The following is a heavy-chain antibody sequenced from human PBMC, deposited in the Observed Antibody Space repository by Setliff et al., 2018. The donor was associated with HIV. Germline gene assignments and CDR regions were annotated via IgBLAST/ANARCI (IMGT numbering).Heavy chain of an antibody. Sequence: SVKVSCKASGGTSSTHAMNWVRQAPGQGLEWMGQIISILDITSYTQKLQGRVSITADKSTSTFYMELSDLTSADTAVYYCAGPRGDEAFDVWGQGTKVTVSS. V-gene: IGHV1-69*10. D-gene: IGHD3-10*01. CDR2: IISILDIT. CDR3: AGPRGDEAFDV. J-gene: IGHJ3*01. CDR1: GGTSSTHA.